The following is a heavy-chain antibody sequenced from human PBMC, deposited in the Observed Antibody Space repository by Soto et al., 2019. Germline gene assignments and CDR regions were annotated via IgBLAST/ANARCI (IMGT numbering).Heavy chain of an antibody. D-gene: IGHD6-13*01. CDR2: ISYDGSDK. CDR3: GAGQYFSDY. J-gene: IGHJ4*02. CDR1: GFTFSSYG. Sequence: QVQLVESGGGVVQPGRSLRLSCAASGFTFSSYGMHWVRQAPGKGLEWVALISYDGSDKYYADSVKGRFTISRDNSKNTLYLQMNSLRVEDTAVYYCGAGQYFSDYGGQGTLVTVSS. V-gene: IGHV3-30*03.